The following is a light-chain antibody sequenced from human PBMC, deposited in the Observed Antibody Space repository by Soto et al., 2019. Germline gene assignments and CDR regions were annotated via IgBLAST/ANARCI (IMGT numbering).Light chain of an antibody. CDR2: DAF. CDR1: QSISSW. CDR3: QQYNSYPLT. V-gene: IGKV1-5*01. J-gene: IGKJ4*01. Sequence: DIQITHSASTLCASVLVSVTITCRARQSISSWLAWYQQKPGKAPKLLIYDAFSLESGVPSRFSGSGSGTEFTLTISSLQPDDFATYYCQQYNSYPLTFGGGTKVDIK.